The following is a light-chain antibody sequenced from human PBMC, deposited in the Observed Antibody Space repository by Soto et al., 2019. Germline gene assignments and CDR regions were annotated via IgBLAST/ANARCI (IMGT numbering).Light chain of an antibody. V-gene: IGKV1-33*01. J-gene: IGKJ1*01. Sequence: DIQMTQSPSSLSASVGDRVTITCQASQDISNYLNWYQQKPGKAPKLLIYDASNLETGVPSRFSGSGSGTDFTFTISSLQPEDIATYYCQQSYSALVAFGQGTEVDIK. CDR2: DAS. CDR3: QQSYSALVA. CDR1: QDISNY.